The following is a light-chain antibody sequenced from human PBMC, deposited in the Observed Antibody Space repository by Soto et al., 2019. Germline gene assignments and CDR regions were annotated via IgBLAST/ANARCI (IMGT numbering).Light chain of an antibody. CDR1: TGAVTSGNY. CDR3: LLYYGGAQLV. CDR2: TTN. J-gene: IGLJ3*02. V-gene: IGLV7-43*01. Sequence: QAVVTQEPSLTVSPGGTVTLTCASSTGAVTSGNYPSWFQQKPGQTPRTLIYTTNSRHSWTPARFPGSLLGGKAALTLSGVQPEDEAEYYCLLYYGGAQLVFGGGTKLTVL.